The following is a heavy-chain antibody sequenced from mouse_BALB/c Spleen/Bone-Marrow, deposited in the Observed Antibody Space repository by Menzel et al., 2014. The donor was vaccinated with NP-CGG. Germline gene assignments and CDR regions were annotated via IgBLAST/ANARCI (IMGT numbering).Heavy chain of an antibody. J-gene: IGHJ4*01. CDR2: INPGSGGT. CDR3: ARWDYAMDY. V-gene: IGHV1-54*01. Sequence: QVTLKECGAELVRPGTSVKVSCKASGYAFTNYLIEWVKQRPGQGLEWIGVINPGSGGTNYNEKFKGKATLTADKSSSTAYMQLSSLTSDDSAVYFCARWDYAMDYWGQGTSVTVSS. CDR1: GYAFTNYL.